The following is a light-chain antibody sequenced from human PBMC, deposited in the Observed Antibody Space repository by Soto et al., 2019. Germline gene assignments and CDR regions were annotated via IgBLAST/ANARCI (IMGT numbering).Light chain of an antibody. CDR1: QSISDT. Sequence: EIVLTQSPGTLSLSPGARATLSCRASQSISDTLAWYQQKPGQAPRLLIHGASTRAPGFPARFSGSGSGTDFTLTISSLQSEDFAVYYCQQYNNWPWTFGQGTKVDIK. CDR2: GAS. J-gene: IGKJ1*01. V-gene: IGKV3-15*01. CDR3: QQYNNWPWT.